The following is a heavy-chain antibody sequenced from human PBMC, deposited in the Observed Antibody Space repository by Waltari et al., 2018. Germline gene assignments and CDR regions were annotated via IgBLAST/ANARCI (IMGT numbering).Heavy chain of an antibody. V-gene: IGHV1-2*06. D-gene: IGHD4-17*01. Sequence: QVQLVQSGAEVKKPGASVKVSCKASGSTFTGYSMHWVRQAPGQGLEWRGRINLNSGGTNYAQKFQGRVTMTRDTSISTAYMELSRLRSDDTAVYYCAAYGDYVPWGQGTLVTVSS. CDR2: INLNSGGT. J-gene: IGHJ5*02. CDR1: GSTFTGYS. CDR3: AAYGDYVP.